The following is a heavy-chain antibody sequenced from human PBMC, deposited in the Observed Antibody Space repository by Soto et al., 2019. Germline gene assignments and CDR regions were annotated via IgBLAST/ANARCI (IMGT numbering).Heavy chain of an antibody. Sequence: SETLSLTCTVSGGSISSSSYYWGWIHQPPGKGLEWIGSIYYSGSTYYNPSLKSRVTISVDTSKNQFSLKLSSVAAADTAVYYCARRQKAARPGYYYYYYMDVWGKGTTVTVSS. CDR1: GGSISSSSYY. CDR3: ARRQKAARPGYYYYYYMDV. J-gene: IGHJ6*03. CDR2: IYYSGST. V-gene: IGHV4-39*01. D-gene: IGHD6-6*01.